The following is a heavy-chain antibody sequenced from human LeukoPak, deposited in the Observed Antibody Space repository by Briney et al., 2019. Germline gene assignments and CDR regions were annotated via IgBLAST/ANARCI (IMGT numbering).Heavy chain of an antibody. Sequence: SVKVSCKASGGTFSSYAISWVRQAPGQGLEWMGRIIPILGIANYAQKFQGRVTITADKSTSTAYMELSSLRSEDTAVYYCARDPKTDSSSYWGQGTLVTVSS. CDR3: ARDPKTDSSSY. CDR2: IIPILGIA. J-gene: IGHJ4*02. V-gene: IGHV1-69*04. D-gene: IGHD6-13*01. CDR1: GGTFSSYA.